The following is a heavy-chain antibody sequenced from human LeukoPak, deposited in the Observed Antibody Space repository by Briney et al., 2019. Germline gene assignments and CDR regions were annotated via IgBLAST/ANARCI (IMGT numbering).Heavy chain of an antibody. D-gene: IGHD3-10*01. CDR1: GLTFSNHG. Sequence: PGRSLRLSCAASGLTFSNHGMHWVRQAPGKGLEWVAFIWYDGSNKYYADSVKGRFTISRDNSKNTLYLQMNSLRAEDTAVYYCARDRANDYLDYWGQGTLVTVSS. CDR3: ARDRANDYLDY. CDR2: IWYDGSNK. J-gene: IGHJ4*02. V-gene: IGHV3-33*01.